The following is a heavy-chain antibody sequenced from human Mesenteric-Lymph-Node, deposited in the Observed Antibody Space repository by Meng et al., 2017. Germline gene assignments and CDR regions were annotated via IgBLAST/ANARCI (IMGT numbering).Heavy chain of an antibody. CDR1: GYTFTNFD. D-gene: IGHD6-19*01. Sequence: ASVKVSCKASGYTFTNFDINWVRQATGQGLEWMGWMNPDSGNTGYAQIFQGRVTMTRDTSTSTAYMELRSLRSDDTAVYYCAREPPRIAVAGNTFDYWGQGTLVTVSS. CDR3: AREPPRIAVAGNTFDY. V-gene: IGHV1-8*01. CDR2: MNPDSGNT. J-gene: IGHJ4*02.